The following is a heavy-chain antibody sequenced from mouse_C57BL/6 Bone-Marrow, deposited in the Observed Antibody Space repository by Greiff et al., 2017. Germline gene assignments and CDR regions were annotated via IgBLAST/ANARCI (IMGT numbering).Heavy chain of an antibody. Sequence: QVQLQQPGAELVRPGTSVKLSCKASGYTFTSYWMHWVKQRPGQGLEWIGVIDPSDSYTNYNQKFKGKATLTVDTSSSTAYMQLSSLTSEDSAVYYCAGLNWSGGYYWGQGTTLTVSS. J-gene: IGHJ2*01. CDR1: GYTFTSYW. V-gene: IGHV1-59*01. CDR3: AGLNWSGGYY. D-gene: IGHD4-1*01. CDR2: IDPSDSYT.